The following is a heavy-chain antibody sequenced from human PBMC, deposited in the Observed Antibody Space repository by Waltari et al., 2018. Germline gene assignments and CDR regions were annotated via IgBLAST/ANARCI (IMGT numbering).Heavy chain of an antibody. D-gene: IGHD3-10*01. CDR2: IWYDGSNK. CDR3: ASSGTVRGVVITGGHFDN. V-gene: IGHV3-33*01. Sequence: QVQLVESGGGVVQPGRSLRLSCAASGFTFSSYGMHWVRQAPGEGLEWVALIWYDGSNKYYADSVKGRFTISRDNSKNTLYLQMNSLRADDTAVYYCASSGTVRGVVITGGHFDNWGQGTLVTVSS. J-gene: IGHJ4*02. CDR1: GFTFSSYG.